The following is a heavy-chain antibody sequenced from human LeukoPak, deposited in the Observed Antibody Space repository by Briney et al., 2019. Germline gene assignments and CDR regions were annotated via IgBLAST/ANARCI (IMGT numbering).Heavy chain of an antibody. CDR3: ARELSGDVIDS. Sequence: PGGSLRLSCVGSGFTFRKHWTTWVRQAPGKGLEWVANIKEEGSEENYVDSVKGRFTIYRDNAKKSVYLRMNSLRAEDTAVYYCARELSGDVIDSWGQGTLVTVSS. J-gene: IGHJ5*01. CDR1: GFTFRKHW. CDR2: IKEEGSEE. V-gene: IGHV3-7*01. D-gene: IGHD5-24*01.